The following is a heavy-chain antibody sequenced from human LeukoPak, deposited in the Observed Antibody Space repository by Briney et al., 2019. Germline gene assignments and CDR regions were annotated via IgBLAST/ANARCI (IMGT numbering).Heavy chain of an antibody. V-gene: IGHV1-18*01. J-gene: IGHJ4*02. CDR1: GYSFTDYG. D-gene: IGHD2-21*01. CDR2: ISARNGNT. Sequence: ASVKVSCKTSGYSFTDYGITWVRQAPGQGPEWMGWISARNGNTNFSQRLQGRVTMTTDTSTGTAYMELRGLTSDDTAVYYCARDHALWSNCFDYWGQGTLVTVSS. CDR3: ARDHALWSNCFDY.